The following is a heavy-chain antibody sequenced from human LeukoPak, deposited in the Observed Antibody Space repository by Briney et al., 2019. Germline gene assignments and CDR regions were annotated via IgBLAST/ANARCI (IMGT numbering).Heavy chain of an antibody. D-gene: IGHD3-10*01. J-gene: IGHJ5*02. CDR2: ISSSSSYI. Sequence: GGSLRLSCAASGFTFSSYSMNWVRQAPGKGLEWVSSISSSSSYIYYADSVKGRFTISRDNAKNSLYLQMNSLRAEDTAVYYCARGSTGYGSVSFDPWGQGTLVTVSS. CDR3: ARGSTGYGSVSFDP. V-gene: IGHV3-21*01. CDR1: GFTFSSYS.